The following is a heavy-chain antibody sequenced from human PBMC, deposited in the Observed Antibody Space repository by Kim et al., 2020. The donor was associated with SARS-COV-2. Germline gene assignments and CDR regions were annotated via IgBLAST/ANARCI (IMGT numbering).Heavy chain of an antibody. J-gene: IGHJ4*02. V-gene: IGHV3-33*03. D-gene: IGHD3-3*01. CDR3: VNEDYGFQGGWDY. Sequence: YYAASVEGRFTISRDNSKNTLYLQMGNLIPEDSAVYYCVNEDYGFQGGWDYWGQGTLVTVSS.